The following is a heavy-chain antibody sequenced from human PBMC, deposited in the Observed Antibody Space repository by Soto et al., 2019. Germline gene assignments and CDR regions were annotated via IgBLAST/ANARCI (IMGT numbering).Heavy chain of an antibody. CDR1: GFTLSSYG. V-gene: IGHV3-30*03. CDR2: XXXDGDDQ. J-gene: IGHJ3*02. CDR3: XXXXXXXXXXXXXXXXXFHI. Sequence: QLVESGGGVVQPGTSLRLSCVASGFTLSSYGMHWVRQAPGKGLEWXXAXXXDGDDQYYGDSVRGRFTISRDNSEXXXXXXXXXXXXXXXXXXXXXXXXXXXXXXXXXXXXXFHIWGRGTMVAVSS.